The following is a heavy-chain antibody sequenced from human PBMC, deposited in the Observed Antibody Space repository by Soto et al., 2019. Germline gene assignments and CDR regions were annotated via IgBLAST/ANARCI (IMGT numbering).Heavy chain of an antibody. Sequence: PSETLSLTCAVYGGSFSGYYWSWIRQPPGKGLEWIGEINHSGSTNYNPSLKSRVTISVDTSKNQFSLKLSSVTAADTAVYYCACGIAVAGTRWFDPWGQGTLVTVSS. D-gene: IGHD6-19*01. J-gene: IGHJ5*02. V-gene: IGHV4-34*01. CDR3: ACGIAVAGTRWFDP. CDR2: INHSGST. CDR1: GGSFSGYY.